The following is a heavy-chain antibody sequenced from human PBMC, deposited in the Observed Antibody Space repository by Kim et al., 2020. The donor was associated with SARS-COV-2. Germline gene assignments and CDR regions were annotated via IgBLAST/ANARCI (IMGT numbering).Heavy chain of an antibody. J-gene: IGHJ3*02. V-gene: IGHV4-34*01. Sequence: SETLSLTCAVYGGSFSGYYWSWIRQPPGKGLEWIGEINHSGSTNYNPSLKSRVTISVDTSKNQFSLKLSSVTAADTAVYYCARGGGYSYAKGDAFDIWG. D-gene: IGHD5-18*01. CDR2: INHSGST. CDR3: ARGGGYSYAKGDAFDI. CDR1: GGSFSGYY.